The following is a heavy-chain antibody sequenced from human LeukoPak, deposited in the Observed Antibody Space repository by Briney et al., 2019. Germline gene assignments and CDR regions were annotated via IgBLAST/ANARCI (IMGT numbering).Heavy chain of an antibody. CDR3: ARVSEKMATTDFDY. V-gene: IGHV3-48*04. Sequence: GGSLRLSCAASGFTFSSYSMNWVRQAPGKGLEWVSYISSSSSTIYYADSVKGRFTISRDNAKNSLYLQMNSLRAEDTAVYYCARVSEKMATTDFDYWGQGTLVTVSS. CDR1: GFTFSSYS. CDR2: ISSSSSTI. J-gene: IGHJ4*02. D-gene: IGHD5-24*01.